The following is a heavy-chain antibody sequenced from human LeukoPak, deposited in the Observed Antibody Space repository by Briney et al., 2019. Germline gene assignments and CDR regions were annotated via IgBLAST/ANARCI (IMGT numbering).Heavy chain of an antibody. CDR2: INHSGST. CDR1: GGSFSGYY. J-gene: IGHJ6*04. CDR3: ARLPHYYGMDV. Sequence: SETLSLTCAVYGGSFSGYYWSWIRQPPGKGLEWIGEINHSGSTNYNPSLKSRVTISVDTSKNQFSLKLSSVTAADTAVYYGARLPHYYGMDVWGKGTTVTVSS. V-gene: IGHV4-34*01.